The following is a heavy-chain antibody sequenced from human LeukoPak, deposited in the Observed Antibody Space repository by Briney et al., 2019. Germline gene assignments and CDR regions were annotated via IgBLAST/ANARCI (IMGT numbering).Heavy chain of an antibody. CDR3: ARGPSETMIVVVPTPFDY. Sequence: PSQTLSLTCTVSGGSISSGGYYWSWIRQHPGKGLEWIGYIYYSGSTYYNPSLKSRVTISVDTSKNQFSLKLSSVTAADTAVYYCARGPSETMIVVVPTPFDYWGQGTLVTVSS. V-gene: IGHV4-31*03. CDR1: GGSISSGGYY. CDR2: IYYSGST. J-gene: IGHJ4*02. D-gene: IGHD3-22*01.